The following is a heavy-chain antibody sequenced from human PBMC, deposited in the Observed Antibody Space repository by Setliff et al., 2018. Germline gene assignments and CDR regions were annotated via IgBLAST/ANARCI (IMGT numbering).Heavy chain of an antibody. CDR3: ARGRNIAARLLDS. CDR2: INHRGST. V-gene: IGHV4-61*10. CDR1: GDSISSRRNY. Sequence: SETLSLTCTVSGDSISSRRNYWGWFRQPAGKELEWIGEINHRGSTNYNPSLKSRVTISIDTSKDQFSLKLISMTAADTAVYYRARGRNIAARLLDSWGQGTLVTVSS. J-gene: IGHJ4*02. D-gene: IGHD6-6*01.